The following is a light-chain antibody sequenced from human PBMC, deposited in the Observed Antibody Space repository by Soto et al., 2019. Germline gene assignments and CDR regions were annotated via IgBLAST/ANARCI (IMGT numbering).Light chain of an antibody. V-gene: IGKV4-1*01. CDR2: WAS. CDR1: QSVLYSSNNKNY. CDR3: QQYFTSPQT. Sequence: DIVMTQSPDSLAVSLGVRATINCKSSQSVLYSSNNKNYLAWYQQKPGQPPKLLIYWASTRESGVPDRFSGSGSGTDFTLSISTLQAEDVAVYHCQQYFTSPQTFGQGTKVEIK. J-gene: IGKJ1*01.